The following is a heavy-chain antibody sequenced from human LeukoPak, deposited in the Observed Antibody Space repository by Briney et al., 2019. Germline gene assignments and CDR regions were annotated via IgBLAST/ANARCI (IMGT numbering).Heavy chain of an antibody. V-gene: IGHV5-51*01. CDR1: GYSFTSYW. Sequence: GESLKISFKGSGYSFTSYWLGWVRQMPGKGLEWIGIFYLGDSDNRYRPPFQGQVTISADKSISTAYLQWSSLKASDTAMYYCARCPRDGSCSLDYWGQGTLVTVSS. CDR2: FYLGDSDN. CDR3: ARCPRDGSCSLDY. D-gene: IGHD2-15*01. J-gene: IGHJ4*02.